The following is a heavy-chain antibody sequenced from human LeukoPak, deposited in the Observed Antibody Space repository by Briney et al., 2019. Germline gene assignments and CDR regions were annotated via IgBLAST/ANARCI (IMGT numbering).Heavy chain of an antibody. J-gene: IGHJ4*02. V-gene: IGHV3-21*01. CDR2: ITSSSSYT. CDR1: GFTFSSYS. D-gene: IGHD1-14*01. CDR3: AISPEFDN. Sequence: GGSLRLSCVASGFTFSSYSINWVRQAPGKGLEWVSAITSSSSYTYYADSVKGRFTISRDNAKSSLSLQMNSLRAEDTAVYYCAISPEFDNWGQGTLVTVSS.